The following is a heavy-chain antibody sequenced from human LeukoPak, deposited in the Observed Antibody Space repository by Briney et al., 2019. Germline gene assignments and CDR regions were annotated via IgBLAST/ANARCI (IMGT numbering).Heavy chain of an antibody. Sequence: SETLSLTCTVSGGSISSYYWSWIRQPPGKGLEWIGYIYYSGSTNYNPSLKSRVTISVDTSKNQFSLKLSSVTAVDTAVYYCARGRYCSSTSCYGFDPWGQGTLVTVSS. V-gene: IGHV4-59*01. CDR2: IYYSGST. CDR1: GGSISSYY. D-gene: IGHD2-2*01. CDR3: ARGRYCSSTSCYGFDP. J-gene: IGHJ5*02.